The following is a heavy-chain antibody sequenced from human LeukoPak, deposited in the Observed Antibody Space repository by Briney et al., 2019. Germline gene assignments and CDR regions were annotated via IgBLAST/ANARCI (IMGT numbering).Heavy chain of an antibody. V-gene: IGHV1-3*01. Sequence: KFQGRATITRDTSASTAYMELSSLRSEDTAVYYCARDMTTVTTYFDYWGQGTLVTVSS. J-gene: IGHJ4*02. CDR3: ARDMTTVTTYFDY. D-gene: IGHD4-17*01.